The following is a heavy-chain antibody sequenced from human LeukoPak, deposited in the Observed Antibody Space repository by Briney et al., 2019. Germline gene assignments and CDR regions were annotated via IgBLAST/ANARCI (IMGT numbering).Heavy chain of an antibody. CDR2: INHSGST. CDR1: GGSFSGYY. Sequence: SETLSLTCAVYGGSFSGYYWSWIRQPPGKGLEWIGEINHSGSTNYNPSLKSRVTISVDTSKNQFSLKLSSVTAADTAVYYCARGGFYDSSGYSTRVFWFDPWGQGTTVAVSP. D-gene: IGHD3-22*01. J-gene: IGHJ5*01. CDR3: ARGGFYDSSGYSTRVFWFDP. V-gene: IGHV4-34*01.